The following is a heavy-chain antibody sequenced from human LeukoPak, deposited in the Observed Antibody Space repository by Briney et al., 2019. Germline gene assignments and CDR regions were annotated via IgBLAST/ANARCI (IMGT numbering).Heavy chain of an antibody. J-gene: IGHJ4*02. Sequence: PGGSLRLSCAASGFTFSTYWMHWVRQAPGKGLVWVSRINTDGSRTSYADSVKGRFTISRDNAKNSLYLQMNSLRAEDTAVYYCARGPRRAYDILTGYYVMWGQGTLVTVSS. CDR1: GFTFSTYW. V-gene: IGHV3-74*01. CDR2: INTDGSRT. CDR3: ARGPRRAYDILTGYYVM. D-gene: IGHD3-9*01.